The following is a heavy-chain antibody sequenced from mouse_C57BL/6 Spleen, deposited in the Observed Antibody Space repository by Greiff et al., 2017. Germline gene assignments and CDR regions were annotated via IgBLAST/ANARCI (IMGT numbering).Heavy chain of an antibody. D-gene: IGHD1-1*01. Sequence: EVKVVESGGGLVKPGGSLKLSCAASGFTFSSYAMSWVRQTPEKRLEWVATISDGGSYTYYPDNVKGRFTISRDNAKNNLYLQMSHLKSEDTAMYYCARDYYGSRGAWFAYWGQGTLVTVSA. J-gene: IGHJ3*01. CDR2: ISDGGSYT. CDR1: GFTFSSYA. CDR3: ARDYYGSRGAWFAY. V-gene: IGHV5-4*03.